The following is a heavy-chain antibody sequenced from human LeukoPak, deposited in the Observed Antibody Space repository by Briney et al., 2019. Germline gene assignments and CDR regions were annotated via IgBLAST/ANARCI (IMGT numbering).Heavy chain of an antibody. Sequence: PSETLSLTCTVSGGSISSSSYYWGWIRQPPGKGLEWIGSIYYSGSTYYNPSLKSRVTISVDTSKNQFSLKLSSVTAADTAVYYCARDFRTRYYYDSSEDAFDIWGQGTMLTVSS. V-gene: IGHV4-39*07. CDR1: GGSISSSSYY. J-gene: IGHJ3*02. CDR2: IYYSGST. D-gene: IGHD3-22*01. CDR3: ARDFRTRYYYDSSEDAFDI.